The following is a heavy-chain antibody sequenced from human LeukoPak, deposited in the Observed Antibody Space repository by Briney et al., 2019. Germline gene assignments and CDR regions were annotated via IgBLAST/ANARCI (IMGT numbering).Heavy chain of an antibody. Sequence: ASVKVSCKASGYTFTSFGVTWVRQAPGQGLEWMGWISAHNGHTNYAQKLQGRVTMTTDTSTSTAYMELRSLRSDDTAVYYCARGGRWELPRPYAFDIWGQGTMVTVSS. V-gene: IGHV1-18*01. J-gene: IGHJ3*02. CDR1: GYTFTSFG. CDR2: ISAHNGHT. CDR3: ARGGRWELPRPYAFDI. D-gene: IGHD1-26*01.